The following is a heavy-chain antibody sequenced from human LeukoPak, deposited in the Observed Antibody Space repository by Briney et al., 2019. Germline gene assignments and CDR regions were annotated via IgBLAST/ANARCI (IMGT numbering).Heavy chain of an antibody. V-gene: IGHV3-74*01. Sequence: PGGSLRLSCAASGITFSGAWMHWVHQAPGKGLVWVSRINDDGSFRRYANSVKGRFTISRDNAKNTLFLQMDSLRAEDTAVYYCARVSGPGMNEYYHLWGQGTLVTVSS. J-gene: IGHJ1*01. CDR3: ARVSGPGMNEYYHL. CDR2: INDDGSFR. CDR1: GITFSGAW. D-gene: IGHD3-10*01.